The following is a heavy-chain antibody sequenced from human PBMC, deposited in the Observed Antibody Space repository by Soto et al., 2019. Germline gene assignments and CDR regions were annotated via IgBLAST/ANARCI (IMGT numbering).Heavy chain of an antibody. D-gene: IGHD4-17*01. CDR1: GFTFSSYA. CDR2: ISGSGGST. V-gene: IGHV3-23*01. Sequence: EVQLLESGGGLVQPGGSLRLSCAASGFTFSSYAMSWVRQAPGKGLEWVSAISGSGGSTYYADSVKGRFTISRDNSKNTQYLQRNSLRAEDTAVYYCAKDSYGGNAGVDYWGQGTLVTVSS. CDR3: AKDSYGGNAGVDY. J-gene: IGHJ4*02.